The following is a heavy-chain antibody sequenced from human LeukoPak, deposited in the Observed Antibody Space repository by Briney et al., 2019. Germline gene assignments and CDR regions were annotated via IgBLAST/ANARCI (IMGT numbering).Heavy chain of an antibody. CDR1: GYTFPAYF. Sequence: ASVKVSCKASGYTFPAYFIHWVRQAPGQGLEWLGWINPNSGGTKYAQKFQGRVTMTRDTSINTAYMELSRLTSDDTAVHYCARDLGMGDLSFDYWGQGTLVTVSS. D-gene: IGHD3-16*02. V-gene: IGHV1-2*02. J-gene: IGHJ4*02. CDR3: ARDLGMGDLSFDY. CDR2: INPNSGGT.